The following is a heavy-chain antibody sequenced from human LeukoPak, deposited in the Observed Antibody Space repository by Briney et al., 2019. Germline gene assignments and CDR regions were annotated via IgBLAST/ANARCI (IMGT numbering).Heavy chain of an antibody. V-gene: IGHV3-9*01. CDR1: EFTFDDYA. J-gene: IGHJ6*03. D-gene: IGHD2-21*01. CDR2: ISWNSGTI. Sequence: GRSLRLSCAASEFTFDDYAMHWVRQAPGKGLEWVSGISWNSGTIAYADSVKGRFTISRDNSKNTLYLQMNSLRAEDTAVYYCAKEEVNYYYYYMDVWGKGTTVTISS. CDR3: AKEEVNYYYYYMDV.